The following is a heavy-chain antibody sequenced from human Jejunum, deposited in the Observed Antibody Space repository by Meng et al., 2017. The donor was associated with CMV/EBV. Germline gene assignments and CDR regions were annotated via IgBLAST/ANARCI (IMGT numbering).Heavy chain of an antibody. CDR2: VFYREST. Sequence: LTCSVSGGSIGGDTYYWTWIRQHPGKGLEYIGNVFYRESTYYTPSLRGRVTISLDTSKSQFSLKLRSVTAADTAVYYCARWTGEAIDSWGQGTLVTV. V-gene: IGHV4-31*03. CDR1: GGSIGGDTYY. CDR3: ARWTGEAIDS. D-gene: IGHD3/OR15-3a*01. J-gene: IGHJ4*02.